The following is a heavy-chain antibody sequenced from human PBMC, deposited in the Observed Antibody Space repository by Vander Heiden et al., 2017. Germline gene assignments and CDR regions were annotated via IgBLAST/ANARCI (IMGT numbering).Heavy chain of an antibody. Sequence: QVQLVESGGGVVQPGRSLRLYCAASGFTLSSYGMPWVRQAPGKGLEWVAAISYDGSNKYYADSVKGRFTISRDNSKNTLYLQMNSLRAEDTAVYYCAKGASSSGWYSGYYYGMDVWGQGTTVTVSS. D-gene: IGHD6-19*01. CDR2: ISYDGSNK. V-gene: IGHV3-30*18. J-gene: IGHJ6*02. CDR1: GFTLSSYG. CDR3: AKGASSSGWYSGYYYGMDV.